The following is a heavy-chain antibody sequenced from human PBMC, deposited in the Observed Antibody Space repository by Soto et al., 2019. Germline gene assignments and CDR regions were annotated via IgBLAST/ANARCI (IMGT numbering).Heavy chain of an antibody. V-gene: IGHV3-7*01. CDR2: ISPDGSEK. J-gene: IGHJ4*02. CDR3: SRSLDS. Sequence: HPWWSLRLSCAASVFTFSNFWMDWVRQAPGKGLEWVANISPDGSEKHYVDTVEGRFTISRDNAKNSLYLQMSSLTAEDSALYYCSRSLDSWGQGTRVTVSS. CDR1: VFTFSNFW.